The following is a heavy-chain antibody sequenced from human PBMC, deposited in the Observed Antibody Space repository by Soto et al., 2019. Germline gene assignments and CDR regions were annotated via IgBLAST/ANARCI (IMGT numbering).Heavy chain of an antibody. J-gene: IGHJ6*02. D-gene: IGHD6-6*01. Sequence: SEILSLTCTVSGGSISSSSYYWGWIRQPPGKGLEWIGSIYYSGSTYYNPSLKSRVTISVDTSKNQFSLKLSSVTAADTAVYYCARVSSDYYYGMDVWGQGTTVTVSS. CDR3: ARVSSDYYYGMDV. CDR2: IYYSGST. CDR1: GGSISSSSYY. V-gene: IGHV4-39*01.